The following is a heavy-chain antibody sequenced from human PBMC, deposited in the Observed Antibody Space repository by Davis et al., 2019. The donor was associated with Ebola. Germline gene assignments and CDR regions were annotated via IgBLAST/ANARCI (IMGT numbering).Heavy chain of an antibody. CDR1: GNSFTSYW. CDR2: IYPGDSDT. Sequence: KVSCKDSGNSFTSYWIGWVRQMPGKGLEWMGIIYPGDSDTRYSPSFQGQVTISADKSISTAYLQWSSLKASDTAMYYCARVSRWLEAFEYWGQGTLVTVSS. J-gene: IGHJ4*02. V-gene: IGHV5-51*01. D-gene: IGHD6-19*01. CDR3: ARVSRWLEAFEY.